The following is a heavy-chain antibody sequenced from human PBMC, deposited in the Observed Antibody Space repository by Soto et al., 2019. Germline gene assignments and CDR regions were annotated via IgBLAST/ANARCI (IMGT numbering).Heavy chain of an antibody. D-gene: IGHD1-26*01. J-gene: IGHJ4*02. V-gene: IGHV1-69*01. CDR3: ARGRSNGAFDS. Sequence: QVPLVQSGAEVKKPGSSVKVSCKASGGTFRNYAFSWVRQAPGQGLEWMGEVIPIFGTTPYAQKFQGRVTITADESTNTAYMELSSLRSEDTAVYFCARGRSNGAFDSRGQGALVTVSS. CDR1: GGTFRNYA. CDR2: VIPIFGTT.